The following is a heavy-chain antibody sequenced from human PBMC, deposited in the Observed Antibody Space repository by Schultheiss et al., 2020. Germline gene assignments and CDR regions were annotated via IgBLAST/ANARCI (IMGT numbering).Heavy chain of an antibody. D-gene: IGHD2-15*01. J-gene: IGHJ6*02. Sequence: SVKVSCKASGYTFTGYYMHWVRQAPGQGLEWMGGIIPIFGTANYAQKFQGRITMTEDTSTDTAYMELRSLTPEDTAVYFCTRPGYCSGGSCYFKDPYGMDVWGQGTTVNGYS. CDR2: IIPIFGTA. V-gene: IGHV1-69*06. CDR1: GYTFTGYY. CDR3: TRPGYCSGGSCYFKDPYGMDV.